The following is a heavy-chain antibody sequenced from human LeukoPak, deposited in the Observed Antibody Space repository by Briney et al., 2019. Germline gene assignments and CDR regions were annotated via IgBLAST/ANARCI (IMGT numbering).Heavy chain of an antibody. D-gene: IGHD6-13*01. CDR2: IYYSGRT. CDR3: AGHYQGHSSSWTDP. V-gene: IGHV4-39*01. J-gene: IGHJ5*02. CDR1: GGPISSSPYY. Sequence: SETLSLTCTVSGGPISSSPYYWGWIRQPPGKGLEWIGSIYYSGRTYYNPSLKSRVTISVDTSKNQFSLKLSSVTAADTAVYYCAGHYQGHSSSWTDPWGQGTLVTVSS.